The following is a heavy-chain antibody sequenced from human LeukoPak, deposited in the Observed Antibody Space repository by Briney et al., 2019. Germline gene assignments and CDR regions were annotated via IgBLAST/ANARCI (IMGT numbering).Heavy chain of an antibody. CDR3: ARDGVGYSDAFDI. CDR2: IKQDGSEK. CDR1: GFTFSSYW. Sequence: GGSLRLYCAASGFTFSSYWMSWVRQAPGKGLEWVDNIKQDGSEKYYVDSVKGRFTISRDNAKNSLYLQMNSLRAEDTAVYYCARDGVGYSDAFDIWGQGTMVTVSS. D-gene: IGHD3-3*01. V-gene: IGHV3-7*01. J-gene: IGHJ3*02.